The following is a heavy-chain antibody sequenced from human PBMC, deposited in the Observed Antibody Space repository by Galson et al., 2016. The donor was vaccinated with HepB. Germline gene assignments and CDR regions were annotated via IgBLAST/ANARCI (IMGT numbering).Heavy chain of an antibody. Sequence: SETLSLTCAAYVGSFSEYYWNWIRQSPGKGLEWIGEINHTGTTKYNPPLKSRVTISVDTSKKELSLKLTSVTAADTAVYYCAKFDFHGGVCLDYWGQGALVTVSA. V-gene: IGHV4-34*01. CDR1: VGSFSEYY. CDR2: INHTGTT. D-gene: IGHD2-8*02. J-gene: IGHJ4*02. CDR3: AKFDFHGGVCLDY.